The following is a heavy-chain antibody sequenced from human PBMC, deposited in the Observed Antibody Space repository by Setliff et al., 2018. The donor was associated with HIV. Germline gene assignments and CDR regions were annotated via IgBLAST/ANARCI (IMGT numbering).Heavy chain of an antibody. D-gene: IGHD4-17*01. CDR1: NASFSDYY. CDR3: AGRAYGPLEH. Sequence: SETLSLTCAVYNASFSDYYRGWIRQAPGKGLEWIGEINQSGSTNYNSSLRSRVTMSINLSKNQFSLKLTSVTAADTAVSYCAGRAYGPLEHWGQGNQVTVSS. CDR2: INQSGST. J-gene: IGHJ4*02. V-gene: IGHV4-34*01.